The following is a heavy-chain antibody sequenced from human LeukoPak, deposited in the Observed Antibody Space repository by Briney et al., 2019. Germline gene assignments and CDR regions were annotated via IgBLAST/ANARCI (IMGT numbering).Heavy chain of an antibody. V-gene: IGHV3-23*01. J-gene: IGHJ4*02. CDR3: VRGGSQPITMHVFDF. CDR1: GYTFGSYA. CDR2: ISGRGHIT. D-gene: IGHD3-10*01. Sequence: GGSLRLSCAASGYTFGSYALGWVRQAPGKGLEWLAIISGRGHITYYANSVKGRFSISRDNSKNTMYMQMNSLRVEDTAMYYCVRGGSQPITMHVFDFWGQGTLVSVSS.